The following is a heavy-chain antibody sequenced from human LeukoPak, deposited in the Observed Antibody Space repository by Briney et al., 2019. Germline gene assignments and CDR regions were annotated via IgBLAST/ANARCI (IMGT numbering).Heavy chain of an antibody. J-gene: IGHJ4*02. V-gene: IGHV1-69*13. Sequence: SVNLSCKASVVTFSSYAISCVRQAPGQGLEWMGGIIPIFGTANYAQTFQGRVTITADESTSTAYMELSSLRSEDTAVYYCALRPISPSTVTDYFDYWGQGTLVTVSS. CDR2: IIPIFGTA. D-gene: IGHD4-17*01. CDR1: VVTFSSYA. CDR3: ALRPISPSTVTDYFDY.